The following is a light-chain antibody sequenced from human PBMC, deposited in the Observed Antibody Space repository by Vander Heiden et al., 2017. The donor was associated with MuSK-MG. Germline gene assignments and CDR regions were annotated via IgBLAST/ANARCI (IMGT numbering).Light chain of an antibody. Sequence: IQLTQSPSSLSASVGDRVTITCRASQSISSYLNWYQQKPGKAPKLLIYAASSLQSGVPSRFSGSGYGTDFTLTISSRQPEDFAPYYCQQNDSNPMYTFGQGTKLEIK. V-gene: IGKV1-39*01. CDR3: QQNDSNPMYT. CDR2: AAS. CDR1: QSISSY. J-gene: IGKJ2*01.